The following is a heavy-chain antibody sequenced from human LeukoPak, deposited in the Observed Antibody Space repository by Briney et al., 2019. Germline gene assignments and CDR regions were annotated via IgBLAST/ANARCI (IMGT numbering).Heavy chain of an antibody. V-gene: IGHV4-39*01. J-gene: IGHJ3*01. CDR2: IYYSGST. Sequence: ASETLSLTCSVSGGSISSSSNFWGWIRQPPGKGLEWIGNIYYSGSTYYNPSLKSRVTISVDTSKNQSALKLSSVTAADTAVYYCAHFRGGAFDFWGQGTMVTVSA. D-gene: IGHD3-16*01. CDR3: AHFRGGAFDF. CDR1: GGSISSSSNF.